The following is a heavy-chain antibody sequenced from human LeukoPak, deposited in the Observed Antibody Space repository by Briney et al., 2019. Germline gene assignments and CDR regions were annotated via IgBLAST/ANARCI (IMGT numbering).Heavy chain of an antibody. CDR1: GFTFSSYG. CDR3: AKAKAVAGITSPFFY. Sequence: GGSLRLSCAASGFTFSSYGMHWVRQAPGKGLEWVAFIRFDGSNKYYADSVKGRFIISRDNSKNTLYLQMNSLRTEDTAVYYCAKAKAVAGITSPFFYWGQGALVTVSS. D-gene: IGHD6-19*01. CDR2: IRFDGSNK. V-gene: IGHV3-30*02. J-gene: IGHJ4*02.